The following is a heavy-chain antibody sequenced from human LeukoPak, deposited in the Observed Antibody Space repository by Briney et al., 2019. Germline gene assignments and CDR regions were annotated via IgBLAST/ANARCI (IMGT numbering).Heavy chain of an antibody. CDR3: AKGLSGWYVRPLDY. CDR1: GFTFSSYS. CDR2: ISSSSSYI. V-gene: IGHV3-21*04. J-gene: IGHJ4*02. Sequence: PGGSLRLSCAASGFTFSSYSMNRVRQAPGKGLEWVSSISSSSSYIYYADSVKGRFTISRDNAKNSLYLQMNSLRAEDTALYYCAKGLSGWYVRPLDYWGQGTLVTVSS. D-gene: IGHD6-19*01.